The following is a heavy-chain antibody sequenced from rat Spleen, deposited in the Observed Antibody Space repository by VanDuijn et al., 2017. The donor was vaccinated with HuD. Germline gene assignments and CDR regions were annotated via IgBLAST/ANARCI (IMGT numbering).Heavy chain of an antibody. D-gene: IGHD1-11*01. V-gene: IGHV2-1*01. J-gene: IGHJ2*01. CDR1: GFSLISNT. Sequence: QVQLKESGPGLVQPSQTLSLTCTVSGFSLISNTIHWVRQPPGKGLEWMGGIWGDGSTDYNSALKSRLRISRDTSKSQVLLKMNSLQTEDIGTYYCVRAGLRYPYYFDYWGQGVMVTVSS. CDR3: VRAGLRYPYYFDY. CDR2: IWGDGST.